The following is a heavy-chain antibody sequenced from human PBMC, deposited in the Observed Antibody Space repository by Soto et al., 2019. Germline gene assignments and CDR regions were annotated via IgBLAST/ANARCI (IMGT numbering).Heavy chain of an antibody. V-gene: IGHV4-59*01. CDR1: GGSISSYY. J-gene: IGHJ4*02. CDR2: IYYSGST. CDR3: ARWYGGSLDY. D-gene: IGHD4-17*01. Sequence: QVQLQESDPGLVKPSETLSLTCTVSGGSISSYYWSWIRQPPGKGLELIGYIYYSGSTNYNPSLXAXGXRXLDTSKNQFSLKLSSVTAADTAVYYCARWYGGSLDYWGQGTLVTVSS.